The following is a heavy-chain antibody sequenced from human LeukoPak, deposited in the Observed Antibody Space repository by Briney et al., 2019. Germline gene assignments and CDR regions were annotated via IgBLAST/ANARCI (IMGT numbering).Heavy chain of an antibody. CDR1: GFTFSSYG. V-gene: IGHV3-30*02. J-gene: IGHJ4*02. CDR2: IRYDGSNK. CDR3: AKDLSPNIPCFDY. Sequence: PGGSLRLSCAASGFTFSSYGMHWVRQAPGKGLEWVAFIRYDGSNKYYADSVKGRFTISRDNSKNTLYLQMNSLRAEDTAVYYCAKDLSPNIPCFDYWGQGTLVTVSS.